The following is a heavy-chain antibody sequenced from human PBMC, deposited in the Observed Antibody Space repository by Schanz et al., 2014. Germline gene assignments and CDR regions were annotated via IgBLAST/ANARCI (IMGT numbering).Heavy chain of an antibody. V-gene: IGHV1-46*03. CDR3: ARDGGEVVRGVIEGVNHYYYGVDV. CDR2: INLSGGST. CDR1: GGTFSSDT. D-gene: IGHD3-10*01. J-gene: IGHJ6*02. Sequence: QVHLVQSGAEVKKPGSSVKVSCKASGGTFSSDTFSWVRQAPGQGLEWMGIINLSGGSTNNAQKFQGRLTMTRDTSTSTVYMELSSLRSEDTAVYYCARDGGEVVRGVIEGVNHYYYGVDVWGQGTTVTVSS.